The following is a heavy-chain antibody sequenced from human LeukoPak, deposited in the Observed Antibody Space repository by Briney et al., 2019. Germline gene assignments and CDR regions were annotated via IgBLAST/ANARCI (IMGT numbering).Heavy chain of an antibody. D-gene: IGHD1-26*01. V-gene: IGHV1-18*01. CDR1: GYTFTSYG. CDR3: ARDGGSYYSNYYYYMDV. J-gene: IGHJ6*03. CDR2: ISAYNGNT. Sequence: GASVKVSCKASGYTFTSYGISWVRQAPGQGLEWMGWISAYNGNTNYAQKLQGRVTMTTDTSTSTAYMELRSLRSDDTAVYYCARDGGSYYSNYYYYMDVWGKGTTVTVSS.